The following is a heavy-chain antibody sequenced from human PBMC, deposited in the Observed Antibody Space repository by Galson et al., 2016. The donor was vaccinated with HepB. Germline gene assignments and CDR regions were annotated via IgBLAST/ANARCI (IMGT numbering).Heavy chain of an antibody. V-gene: IGHV1-18*01. CDR2: ISAYNGNT. CDR1: GYRFISYG. Sequence: SVKASCKASGYRFISYGINWVRQAPGQGLEWMGWISAYNGNTNYAQRFQGRVTMTTDTSTSTAYMELRGLRSDDTAVYYCARDLLAYCGGYCPPHFDYWGQGTLVTVSS. J-gene: IGHJ4*02. D-gene: IGHD2-21*01. CDR3: ARDLLAYCGGYCPPHFDY.